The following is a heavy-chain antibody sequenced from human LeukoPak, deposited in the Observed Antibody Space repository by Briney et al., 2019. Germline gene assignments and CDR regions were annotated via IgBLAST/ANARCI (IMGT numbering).Heavy chain of an antibody. V-gene: IGHV4-39*01. J-gene: IGHJ3*02. Sequence: TSETLSLTCTVSGGSISSSSYYWGWIRQPPGKGLEWIGTIYYSGSTYYNPSLKSRVAISVDTSMNQFSLKLSSVTAADTAVYFCARGPYSYDSSGAFDIWGQGTMVTVSS. CDR1: GGSISSSSYY. D-gene: IGHD3-22*01. CDR3: ARGPYSYDSSGAFDI. CDR2: IYYSGST.